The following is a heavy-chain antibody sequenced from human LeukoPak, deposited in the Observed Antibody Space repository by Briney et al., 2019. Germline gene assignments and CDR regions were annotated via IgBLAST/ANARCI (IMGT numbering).Heavy chain of an antibody. Sequence: ASVKVSCKASGYTFTSYGISWVRQAPGQGLERMGWISAYNGNTNYAQKLQGRVTMTTDTSTSTAYMELRSLRSDDMAVYYCARGGSQKPYYDFWSGPRHYYYMDVWGKGTTVTVSS. V-gene: IGHV1-18*03. CDR1: GYTFTSYG. D-gene: IGHD3-3*01. CDR2: ISAYNGNT. CDR3: ARGGSQKPYYDFWSGPRHYYYMDV. J-gene: IGHJ6*03.